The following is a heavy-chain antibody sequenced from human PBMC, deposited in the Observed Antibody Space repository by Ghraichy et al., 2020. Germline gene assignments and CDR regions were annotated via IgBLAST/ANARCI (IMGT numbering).Heavy chain of an antibody. J-gene: IGHJ4*02. D-gene: IGHD4-17*01. Sequence: GGSLRLSCAASGFTFSTYSMNWVRQAPGKGLEWISYISGSSSTIYYIDSVKGRFTISRDNAKNSLYLQMNSLRAEDTAVYFCLRGHSYDDFTVDWGQGTLVTVS. CDR1: GFTFSTYS. CDR3: LRGHSYDDFTVD. V-gene: IGHV3-48*01. CDR2: ISGSSSTI.